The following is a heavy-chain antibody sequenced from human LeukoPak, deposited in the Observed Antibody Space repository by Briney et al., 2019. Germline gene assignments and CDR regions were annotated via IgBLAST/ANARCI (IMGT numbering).Heavy chain of an antibody. V-gene: IGHV4-38-2*02. D-gene: IGHD6-19*01. CDR3: ARRRIAVAGRPAGPSDY. CDR1: GYSISSGYY. CDR2: INHSGST. Sequence: SETLSLTCTVSGYSISSGYYWGWIRQPPGKGLEWIGEINHSGSTNYNPSLKSRVTISVDTSKNQFSLKLSSVTAADTAVYYCARRRIAVAGRPAGPSDYWGQGTLVTVSS. J-gene: IGHJ4*02.